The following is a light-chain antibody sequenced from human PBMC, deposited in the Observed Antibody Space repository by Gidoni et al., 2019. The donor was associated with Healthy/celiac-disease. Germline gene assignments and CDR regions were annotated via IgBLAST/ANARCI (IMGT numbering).Light chain of an antibody. Sequence: EIVLTQSLGTLSSSPGERASRSCRASQSVSSSYLAWYQQKPGQAPRLLIYGASSRATGIPDRFSGSGSGTGFALTISRLGPEDFAVYYCQQNDGSPPYTFGQGTKLEIK. CDR2: GAS. CDR1: QSVSSSY. J-gene: IGKJ2*01. CDR3: QQNDGSPPYT. V-gene: IGKV3-20*01.